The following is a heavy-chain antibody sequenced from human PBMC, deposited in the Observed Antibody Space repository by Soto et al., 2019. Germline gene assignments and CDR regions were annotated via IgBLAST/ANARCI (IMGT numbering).Heavy chain of an antibody. J-gene: IGHJ6*02. CDR2: IDPSDSYT. CDR3: ARRXITMVRGVTDYYYGMDV. CDR1: GYSFTSYW. V-gene: IGHV5-10-1*01. D-gene: IGHD3-10*01. Sequence: GESLKISCKGSGYSFTSYWISWVRQMPGKGLEWMGRIDPSDSYTNYSPSFQGHVTISADKSISTAYLQWSSLKASDTAMYYCARRXITMVRGVTDYYYGMDVWGQGTTVTVSS.